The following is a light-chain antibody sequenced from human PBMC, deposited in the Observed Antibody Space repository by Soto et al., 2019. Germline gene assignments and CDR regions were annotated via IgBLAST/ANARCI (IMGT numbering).Light chain of an antibody. V-gene: IGLV2-14*03. J-gene: IGLJ1*01. Sequence: QSALTQPASVSGSPGQSITISCTGTSSDVGGYNFVSWYQQHPGKAPKLLIYDVSTRPSGVSNRFSGSKSGDTASLTISGLQAEDEPDYYCSSFTSSSTLAFGTGTKLTVL. CDR1: SSDVGGYNF. CDR2: DVS. CDR3: SSFTSSSTLA.